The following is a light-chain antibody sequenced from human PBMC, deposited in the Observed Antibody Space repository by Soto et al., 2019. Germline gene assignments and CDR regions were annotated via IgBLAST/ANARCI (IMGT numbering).Light chain of an antibody. J-gene: IGLJ1*01. CDR1: SSDVGGYNY. CDR3: CSRAGSYTDV. Sequence: QSALTQPRSVSGSPGQSVTISCTGTSSDVGGYNYVSWYQQHPGKAPKVMIYEVSKRPSGVPDRFSGSKSGNTASLTISGLQAEDEADYYFCSRAGSYTDVFGTGTKLTVL. CDR2: EVS. V-gene: IGLV2-11*01.